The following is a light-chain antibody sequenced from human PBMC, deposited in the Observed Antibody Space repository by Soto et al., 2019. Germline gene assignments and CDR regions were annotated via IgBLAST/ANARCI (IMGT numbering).Light chain of an antibody. J-gene: IGKJ5*01. V-gene: IGKV3-15*01. CDR1: QSVSIN. Sequence: EIVMTQSPATLSVSPGERATLSCRASQSVSINLAWYQQKPGQAPRLLIYGASTRATGIPDRFSGSGSGTEFTLTISSLQSEDFAVYYCQQRAGSSTFGQGTRLEI. CDR3: QQRAGSST. CDR2: GAS.